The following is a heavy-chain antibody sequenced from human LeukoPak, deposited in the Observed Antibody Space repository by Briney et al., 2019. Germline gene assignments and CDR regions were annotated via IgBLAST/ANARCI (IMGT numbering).Heavy chain of an antibody. V-gene: IGHV3-33*01. Sequence: GRSLRLSCAASRFTFSNYGMHCVRQAPGKGLEWVAVIWYDGSNKYYADSVKGRFTISRDNSKNTLYLQMNSLRAEDTPVYYCARGRGYDSGAYNYAFSDYWGQGTLVTVSS. CDR1: RFTFSNYG. CDR3: ARGRGYDSGAYNYAFSDY. J-gene: IGHJ4*02. CDR2: IWYDGSNK. D-gene: IGHD3-22*01.